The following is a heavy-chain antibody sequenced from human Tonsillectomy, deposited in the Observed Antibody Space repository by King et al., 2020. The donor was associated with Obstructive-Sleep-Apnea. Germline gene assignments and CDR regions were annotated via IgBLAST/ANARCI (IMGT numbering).Heavy chain of an antibody. D-gene: IGHD6-13*01. J-gene: IGHJ6*02. CDR2: ISFDGSKT. Sequence: QLVESGGGVVQPGRSLRLSCAASGFTFSNYALYWVRQAPGKGLEWVAVISFDGSKTYYADSVKGRFTISRDSSRNTLFLQMNSLRPEDTALYYCARDAATGPYYYYYGMDVWGQGTTVTVSS. CDR1: GFTFSNYA. CDR3: ARDAATGPYYYYYGMDV. V-gene: IGHV3-30-3*01.